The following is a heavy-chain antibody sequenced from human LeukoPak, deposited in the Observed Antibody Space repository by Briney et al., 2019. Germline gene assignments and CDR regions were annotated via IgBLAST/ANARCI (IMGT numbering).Heavy chain of an antibody. CDR3: AREIFGSGSYPDY. J-gene: IGHJ4*02. Sequence: GGSLRLSCAASGFTFSSHAMTWVRQAPGKGLEWVSAIRGSGGSTYYADSVKGRFTISRDNSKNTVYLQMNSLGGEDTAVYYCAREIFGSGSYPDYWGQGTLVTVSS. CDR1: GFTFSSHA. V-gene: IGHV3-23*01. CDR2: IRGSGGST. D-gene: IGHD3-10*01.